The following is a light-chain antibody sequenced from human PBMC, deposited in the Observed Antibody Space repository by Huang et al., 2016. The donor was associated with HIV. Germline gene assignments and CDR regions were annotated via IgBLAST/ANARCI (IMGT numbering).Light chain of an antibody. Sequence: EVVMTQSPATLSVSPGERATLSCRASQSVNSNLAWYQQKPGQVPRLLIYGPSTRATGIPARFSGSGSGTEFTLTISSLESEDFAVYYCQQYKDWPRTFGQGTKVEIK. CDR1: QSVNSN. V-gene: IGKV3-15*01. CDR2: GPS. CDR3: QQYKDWPRT. J-gene: IGKJ1*01.